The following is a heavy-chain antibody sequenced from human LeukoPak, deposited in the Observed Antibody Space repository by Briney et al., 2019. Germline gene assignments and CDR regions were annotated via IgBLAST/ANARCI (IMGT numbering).Heavy chain of an antibody. Sequence: PSETLSLTCTVSGGSISNYYWSWIRQPPGERLEWIGFISYTGSTNYNPSLKSRVTVFVDTSKNQFSLKVTSLTAADTAVYYCARTIKSGNYYWFDPWGQGTLVTVSS. CDR3: ARTIKSGNYYWFDP. CDR2: ISYTGST. J-gene: IGHJ5*02. D-gene: IGHD1-26*01. V-gene: IGHV4-59*01. CDR1: GGSISNYY.